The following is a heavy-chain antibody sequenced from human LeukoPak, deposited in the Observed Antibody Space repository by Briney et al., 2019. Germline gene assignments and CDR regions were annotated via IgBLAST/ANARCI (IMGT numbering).Heavy chain of an antibody. J-gene: IGHJ5*02. CDR3: ARDGWYSSSWYGVYWFDP. CDR2: IYYSGSP. Sequence: SGTLSVTCPVSRGSIRSSSYYWGWIRQPPGEGLEWIRNIYYSGSPYYNPSRKGRVPHSVSPPKNQFFLTLSSVTAADTAVYYCARDGWYSSSWYGVYWFDPWGQGTLVTVSS. CDR1: RGSIRSSSYY. D-gene: IGHD6-13*01. V-gene: IGHV4-39*07.